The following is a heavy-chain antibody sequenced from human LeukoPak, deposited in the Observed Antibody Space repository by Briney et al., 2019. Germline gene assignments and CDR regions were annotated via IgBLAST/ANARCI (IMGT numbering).Heavy chain of an antibody. CDR1: GGSFSSGSYY. D-gene: IGHD1-26*01. Sequence: PSQTLSLTCTVSGGSFSSGSYYWSWIRQPAGKGLEWIGRIYTSGSTNYNPSLKSRVTISVDTSKNQFSLKLSSVTAADTAVYYCAIDDGWELPFDYWGQGTLVTVSS. J-gene: IGHJ4*02. CDR2: IYTSGST. V-gene: IGHV4-61*02. CDR3: AIDDGWELPFDY.